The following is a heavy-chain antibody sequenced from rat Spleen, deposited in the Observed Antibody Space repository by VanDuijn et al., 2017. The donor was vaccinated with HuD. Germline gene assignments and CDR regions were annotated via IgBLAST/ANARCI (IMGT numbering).Heavy chain of an antibody. CDR2: INSAGST. J-gene: IGHJ2*01. V-gene: IGHV3-3*01. D-gene: IGHD1-9*01. Sequence: EVQLQESGPGLVKPSQSLSLTCSVTGYSITSGYGWNWIRKFPGNKLEWMGYINSAGSTNYNPPLKSQISITRDTSKNHFFLQLTSVTTEDTATYYCARYTYFGYYYFDYWGQGVMVTVSS. CDR3: ARYTYFGYYYFDY. CDR1: GYSITSGYG.